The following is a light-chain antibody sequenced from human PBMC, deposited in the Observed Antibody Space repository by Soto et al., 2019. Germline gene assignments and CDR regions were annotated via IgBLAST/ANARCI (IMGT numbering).Light chain of an antibody. CDR3: SSYTSSNSLV. CDR2: GVT. J-gene: IGLJ1*01. CDR1: SSDIGTYNF. Sequence: QSALAQPASVSGSPGQSISISCTGSSSDIGTYNFVSWYQQHPGKAPKLLIFGVTNRPSGISDRFSGSTSGDTASLTISGLQTEDEADYYCSSYTSSNSLVFGTGTKLTVL. V-gene: IGLV2-14*01.